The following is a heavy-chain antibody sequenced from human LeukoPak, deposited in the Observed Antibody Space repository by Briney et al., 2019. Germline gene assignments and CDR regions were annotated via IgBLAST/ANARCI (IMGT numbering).Heavy chain of an antibody. V-gene: IGHV5-51*01. D-gene: IGHD2-15*01. Sequence: GGSLKISCKGSGYSFTSYWIGWVRQMPGKGLEWMGIIYPGDSDTRYSPSFQGQVTISADKSISTAYLQWSSLKASDTAMYYCARQAPLGYCSGGSCYVDYWGQGTLVTVSS. CDR2: IYPGDSDT. CDR1: GYSFTSYW. CDR3: ARQAPLGYCSGGSCYVDY. J-gene: IGHJ4*02.